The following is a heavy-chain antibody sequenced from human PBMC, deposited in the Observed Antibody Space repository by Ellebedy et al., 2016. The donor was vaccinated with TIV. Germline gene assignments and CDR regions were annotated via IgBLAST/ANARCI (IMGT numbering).Heavy chain of an antibody. CDR2: ISSSSSYT. J-gene: IGHJ4*02. CDR3: ATDRGEAGLLSFFDY. Sequence: GESLKISCAASGFTFSDYYMSWIRQAPGKGLEWMSYISSSSSYTNYADSVKGRFTISRDNAKNVLSLQMDSLRAEETAVYYCATDRGEAGLLSFFDYWGRGTLVTVST. V-gene: IGHV3-11*06. D-gene: IGHD2/OR15-2a*01. CDR1: GFTFSDYY.